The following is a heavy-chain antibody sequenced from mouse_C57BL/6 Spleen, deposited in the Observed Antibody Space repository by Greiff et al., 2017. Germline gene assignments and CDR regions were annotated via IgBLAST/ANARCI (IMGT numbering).Heavy chain of an antibody. Sequence: EVQVVESGGGLVKPGGSLKLSCAASGFTFSSYTMSWVRQTPEKRLEWVATISGGGGNTYYPDSVKGRFTISRDNAKNTLYLQMSSLRSEDTALYYCARDLYYFDYWGQGTTLTVSS. CDR3: ARDLYYFDY. CDR2: ISGGGGNT. V-gene: IGHV5-9*01. J-gene: IGHJ2*01. CDR1: GFTFSSYT.